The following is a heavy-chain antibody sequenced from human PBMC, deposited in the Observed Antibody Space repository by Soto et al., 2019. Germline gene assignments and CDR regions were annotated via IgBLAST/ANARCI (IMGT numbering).Heavy chain of an antibody. CDR2: IIPILGIA. D-gene: IGHD2-15*01. J-gene: IGHJ5*02. V-gene: IGHV1-69*02. CDR1: GGTFSSYT. Sequence: QVQLVQSGAEVKKPGSSVKVSCKASGGTFSSYTISWVRQAPGQGLEWMGRIIPILGIANYAQKFQGRVTIXXDKATSTAYMELSSLRSEDTAVCYCAGTSVVVVAAPGRFAPWGQGTRVTVSS. CDR3: AGTSVVVVAAPGRFAP.